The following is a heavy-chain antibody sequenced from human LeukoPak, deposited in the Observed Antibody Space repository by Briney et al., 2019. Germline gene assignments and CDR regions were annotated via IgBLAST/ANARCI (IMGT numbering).Heavy chain of an antibody. CDR1: GFTFSSYG. D-gene: IGHD3-10*01. V-gene: IGHV3-23*01. Sequence: GGSLRLSCAASGFTFSSYGMSWVRQAPGKGLEWVSAISGSGGSTYYADSVKGRFTISRDNSKNTLYLQMNSLRAEDTAVYYCARDMGTMVRGVMDYWGQGTLVTVSS. J-gene: IGHJ4*02. CDR3: ARDMGTMVRGVMDY. CDR2: ISGSGGST.